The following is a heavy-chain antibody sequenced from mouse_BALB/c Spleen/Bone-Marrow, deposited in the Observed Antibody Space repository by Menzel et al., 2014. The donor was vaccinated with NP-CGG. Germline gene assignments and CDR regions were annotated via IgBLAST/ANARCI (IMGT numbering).Heavy chain of an antibody. CDR2: INPRSGGT. CDR1: GYAFTNYL. CDR3: ARIYYGNYY. D-gene: IGHD2-1*01. J-gene: IGHJ2*01. Sequence: QVQLQQPGAELVRPGTSVKVSCKASGYAFTNYLVEWVKQRPGQGLEWIGVINPRSGGTNYNEKFKGKATLTADKSSSTAYMQLSSLTSDDSAVYFCARIYYGNYYWGQGTTLTVSS. V-gene: IGHV1-54*01.